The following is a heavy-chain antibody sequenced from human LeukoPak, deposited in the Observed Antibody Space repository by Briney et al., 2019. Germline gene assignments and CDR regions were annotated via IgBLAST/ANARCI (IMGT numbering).Heavy chain of an antibody. Sequence: SVKVSCKASGGTFSSYAISWVRQAPGQGLEWMGRIIPILGIANYAQKFQGRVTITADKSTSTAYMELSSLRSEDTAVYYCARGYYGSGSYSQGAFDIWGQGTMVTVSS. V-gene: IGHV1-69*04. D-gene: IGHD3-10*01. J-gene: IGHJ3*02. CDR1: GGTFSSYA. CDR3: ARGYYGSGSYSQGAFDI. CDR2: IIPILGIA.